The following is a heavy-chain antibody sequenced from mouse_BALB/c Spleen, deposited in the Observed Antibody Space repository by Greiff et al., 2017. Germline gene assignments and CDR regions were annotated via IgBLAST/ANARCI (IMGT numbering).Heavy chain of an antibody. CDR2: IYPGNSDT. J-gene: IGHJ2*01. V-gene: IGHV1-5*01. CDR3: TREGGGNYGFDY. D-gene: IGHD2-1*01. Sequence: EVQLQQSGTVLARPGASVKMSCKASGYTFTSYWMHWVKQRPGQGLEWIGAIYPGNSDTSYNQKFKGKAKLTAVTSTSTAYMELSSLTNEDSAVYYCTREGGGNYGFDYWGQGTTLTVSS. CDR1: GYTFTSYW.